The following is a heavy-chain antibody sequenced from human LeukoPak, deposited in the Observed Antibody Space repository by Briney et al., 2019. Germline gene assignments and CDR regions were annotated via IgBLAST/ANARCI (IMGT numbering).Heavy chain of an antibody. Sequence: ETLSLTCSVSNGSISRYYWTWIRQPPGKGLDWIGHIYYTGSTKYNPSLKGRATISLDTSKNQSSLSLSSVTAADTAVYYCAKSASGSYGTFDYWGQGTLVTVSS. J-gene: IGHJ4*02. D-gene: IGHD1-26*01. CDR3: AKSASGSYGTFDY. CDR1: NGSISRYY. V-gene: IGHV4-59*08. CDR2: IYYTGST.